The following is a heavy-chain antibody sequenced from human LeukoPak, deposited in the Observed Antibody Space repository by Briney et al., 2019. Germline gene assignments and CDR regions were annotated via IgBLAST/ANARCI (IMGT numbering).Heavy chain of an antibody. D-gene: IGHD4-17*01. V-gene: IGHV4-38-2*02. CDR1: GGSISSYY. CDR3: ASEGVMTTVTNFDY. Sequence: SETLSLTCTVSGGSISSYYWSWIRQPPGKGLEWIGSIYHSGSTYYNPSLKSRVTISVDTSKNQFSLKLSSVTAADTAVYYCASEGVMTTVTNFDYWGQGTLVTVSS. CDR2: IYHSGST. J-gene: IGHJ4*02.